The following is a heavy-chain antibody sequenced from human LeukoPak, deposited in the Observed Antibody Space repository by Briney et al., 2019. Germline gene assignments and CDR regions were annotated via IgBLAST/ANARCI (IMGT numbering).Heavy chain of an antibody. V-gene: IGHV3-74*01. CDR1: GFTFSSYW. Sequence: GGSLRLSSAASGFTFSSYWMHWVRQAPGKGLVWVSRISTDGSSTYYADSVKGRFTISRDNAKNTLYLQTNSLRAEDTAVYYCVRDRTVTTLFDYWGQGTLVTVPS. D-gene: IGHD4-17*01. J-gene: IGHJ4*02. CDR2: ISTDGSST. CDR3: VRDRTVTTLFDY.